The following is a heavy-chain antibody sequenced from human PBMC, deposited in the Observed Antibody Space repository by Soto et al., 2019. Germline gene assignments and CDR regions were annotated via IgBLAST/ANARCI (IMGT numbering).Heavy chain of an antibody. V-gene: IGHV1-69*12. CDR2: SIPIFGTA. CDR3: ARGVVVAAVDYDAFDI. J-gene: IGHJ3*02. Sequence: QVQLVQSGAEVKKPGSSVTVSCKASGGTFSSYAISWVRQAPGQGLEWMGGSIPIFGTANDAQKFQSRGTLTADESTSTAHMELSSLRSADTSEYCCARGVVVAAVDYDAFDIWGQGTMVTVSS. CDR1: GGTFSSYA. D-gene: IGHD2-15*01.